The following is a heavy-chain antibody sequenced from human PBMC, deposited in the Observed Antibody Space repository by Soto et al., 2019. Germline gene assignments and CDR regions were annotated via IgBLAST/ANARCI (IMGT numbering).Heavy chain of an antibody. J-gene: IGHJ4*02. CDR3: ARVSGGFGELFYFDY. CDR1: GFTFSSYG. V-gene: IGHV3-33*01. D-gene: IGHD3-10*01. CDR2: IWYDGSNK. Sequence: QVQLVESGGGVVQPGRSLRLSCAASGFTFSSYGMHWVRQAPGKGLEWVAVIWYDGSNKYYADSVKGRFTISRDNSKNTLYLQMNSQRAEDTAVYYCARVSGGFGELFYFDYWGQGTLVTVSS.